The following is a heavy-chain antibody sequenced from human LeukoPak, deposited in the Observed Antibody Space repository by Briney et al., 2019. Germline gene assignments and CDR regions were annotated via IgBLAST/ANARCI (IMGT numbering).Heavy chain of an antibody. V-gene: IGHV1-2*02. CDR3: AREDYDDSSGYPGGY. CDR1: GYTFTGYY. D-gene: IGHD3-22*01. Sequence: ASVKVSCKASGYTFTGYYMHWVRQAPGQGLEWMGWINPNSGGTNYAQKFQGRVTMTRDTSISTAYMELSRLRSDDTAVYYCAREDYDDSSGYPGGYWGQGTLVTVSS. J-gene: IGHJ4*02. CDR2: INPNSGGT.